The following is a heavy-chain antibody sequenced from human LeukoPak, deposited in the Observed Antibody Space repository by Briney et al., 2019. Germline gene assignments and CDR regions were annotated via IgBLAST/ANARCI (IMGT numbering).Heavy chain of an antibody. D-gene: IGHD2-2*02. CDR3: ARGVVPAAIGYFDY. CDR1: GFTFSSYA. J-gene: IGHJ4*02. V-gene: IGHV3-30-3*01. CDR2: ISYDGSNK. Sequence: PGRSLRLSCAASGFTFSSYAMHWVRQAPGKGLEWVAVISYDGSNKYYADSVKGRFTISRDNSKNTLYLQMNSLRAEDTAVYYCARGVVPAAIGYFDYWGQGTLVTVSS.